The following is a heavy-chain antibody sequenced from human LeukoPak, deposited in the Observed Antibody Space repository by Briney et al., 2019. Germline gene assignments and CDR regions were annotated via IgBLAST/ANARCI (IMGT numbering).Heavy chain of an antibody. J-gene: IGHJ4*02. D-gene: IGHD1-14*01. CDR3: AKNPANRPYYFDS. V-gene: IGHV3-23*01. CDR1: GFTFTSYG. CDR2: ITGGGGT. Sequence: RGTLRPSCAASGFTFTSYGMSWVRPAPEEGLEWVSGITGGGGTYYADSVKGRFTISRDNSKQNLYLQMSSLRVKDTAVYYCAKNPANRPYYFDSWGQGTLVTVSS.